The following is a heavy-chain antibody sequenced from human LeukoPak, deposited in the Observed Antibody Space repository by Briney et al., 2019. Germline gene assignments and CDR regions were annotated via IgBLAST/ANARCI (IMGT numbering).Heavy chain of an antibody. CDR2: IVVGSGNT. V-gene: IGHV1-58*01. CDR3: AAVAGIVRKLYYYGMDV. D-gene: IGHD3-22*01. Sequence: SVKVSCKASGFTFTSSAVQWVRQARGQRLERIGWIVVGSGNTNYAQKFQERVTITRDMSTSTAYMELSSLRSEDTAVYYCAAVAGIVRKLYYYGMDVWGQGTTVTVSS. J-gene: IGHJ6*02. CDR1: GFTFTSSA.